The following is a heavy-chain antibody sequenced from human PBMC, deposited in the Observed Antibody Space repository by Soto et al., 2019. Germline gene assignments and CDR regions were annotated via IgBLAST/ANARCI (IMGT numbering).Heavy chain of an antibody. Sequence: ASVKVSCKASGYTFTSYAMHWVRQAPGQRLEWMGWINAGNGNTKYSQKLQGRVTITRDTSASTAYMELSSLRSEDTAVYYCARSYEDAPNWFDPWGQGTLVTVSS. V-gene: IGHV1-3*01. CDR1: GYTFTSYA. CDR2: INAGNGNT. D-gene: IGHD3-16*01. J-gene: IGHJ5*02. CDR3: ARSYEDAPNWFDP.